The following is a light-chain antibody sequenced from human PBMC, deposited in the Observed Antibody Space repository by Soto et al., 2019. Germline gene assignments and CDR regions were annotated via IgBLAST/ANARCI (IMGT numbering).Light chain of an antibody. J-gene: IGLJ2*01. CDR1: NSDVGGYNY. CDR2: NVN. CDR3: SSYTSSDTQVL. Sequence: QSALTQPASVSGSPGQSISISCAGTNSDVGGYNYVSWYQHPPGKAPKLLIYNVNDRPSWVSARFSGSKSGNTASLTISGLRPEDEADYYCSSYTSSDTQVLFGGGTKLTVL. V-gene: IGLV2-14*03.